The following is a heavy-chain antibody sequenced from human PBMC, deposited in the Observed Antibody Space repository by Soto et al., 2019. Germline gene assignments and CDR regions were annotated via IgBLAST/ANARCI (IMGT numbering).Heavy chain of an antibody. CDR3: ARDRYDSSGYFDI. Sequence: QVQLQESGPGVLKPSETLSLTCSVSGGSVRSGTFYWTWIRQPPGKGLEWIGYIYDRGTNYSPSLNSRVTISLDTSRSQFSLKLTSATPADTAVYFCARDRYDSSGYFDIWGPGTLVIVSS. CDR2: IYDRGT. D-gene: IGHD3-22*01. V-gene: IGHV4-61*01. CDR1: GGSVRSGTFY. J-gene: IGHJ4*02.